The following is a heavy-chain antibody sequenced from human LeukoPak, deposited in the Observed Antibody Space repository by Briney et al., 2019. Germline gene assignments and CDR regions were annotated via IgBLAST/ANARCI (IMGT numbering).Heavy chain of an antibody. J-gene: IGHJ4*02. CDR2: ISPGGGPT. D-gene: IGHD5-12*01. CDR3: AKDGAWLRFDD. CDR1: GFPFSSHG. V-gene: IGHV3-23*01. Sequence: GGTLRLSCAGSGFPFSSHGMNWVRQAPGKGLEWVSGISPGGGPTYYADSVRGRFSISRDDLKNTLYLQMSNLRAEDTAVYYCAKDGAWLRFDDWGQGILVTVSS.